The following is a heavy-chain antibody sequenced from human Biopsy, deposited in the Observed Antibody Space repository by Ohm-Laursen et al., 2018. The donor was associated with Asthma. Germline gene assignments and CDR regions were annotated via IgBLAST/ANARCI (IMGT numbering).Heavy chain of an antibody. D-gene: IGHD4-17*01. J-gene: IGHJ4*02. CDR1: GYSLTDLS. Sequence: SVKVSCKISGYSLTDLSMHWVRQAPGQGIEWMGGHDHEEGGTVNARRFQGRVTMTEDTTTDTAYMDLSSLSSDDTAVYYCASDFPKDYVRYNFQFWGQGTLVTGSS. CDR2: HDHEEGGT. V-gene: IGHV1-24*01. CDR3: ASDFPKDYVRYNFQF.